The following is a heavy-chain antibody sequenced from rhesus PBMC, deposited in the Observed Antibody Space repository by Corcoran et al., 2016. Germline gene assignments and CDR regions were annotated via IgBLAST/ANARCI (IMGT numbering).Heavy chain of an antibody. Sequence: QVQLQESGPGVVKPSETLSLTCAVSGYSISSGYYWSWIRQPPGKDLEWFGYIYCNSGSTNYNPSLENRFTISKDTFKNQFSLKWSSVTAADTAVYYCARDRYSWNREYYFDYWGLGVLVTVSS. V-gene: IGHV4S7*01. J-gene: IGHJ4*01. D-gene: IGHD1-1-1*01. CDR2: IYCNSGST. CDR1: GYSISSGYY. CDR3: ARDRYSWNREYYFDY.